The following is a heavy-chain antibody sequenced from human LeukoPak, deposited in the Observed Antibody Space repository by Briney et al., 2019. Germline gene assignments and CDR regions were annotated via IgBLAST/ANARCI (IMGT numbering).Heavy chain of an antibody. CDR3: AKVAGVTGSTEWFDP. CDR1: GDSITSYS. D-gene: IGHD1-20*01. V-gene: IGHV4-4*07. Sequence: SETLSLTCTVSGDSITSYSWTWIRQSAGKGLEWIGRIYTTGTSNYSPSLKSRVTISVDRTRNQFSLTLRSVTAADSAVYYCAKVAGVTGSTEWFDPWGQGTLITVSS. J-gene: IGHJ5*02. CDR2: IYTTGTS.